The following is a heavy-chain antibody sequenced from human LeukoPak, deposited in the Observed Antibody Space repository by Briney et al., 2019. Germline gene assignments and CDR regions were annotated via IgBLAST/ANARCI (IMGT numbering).Heavy chain of an antibody. CDR3: ARVGEGP. Sequence: SETLSLTCTVSGGSISSSSYYWGWIRQPPGKGLEWIGSIYHSGSTYYNPSLKSRVTISVDTSKNQFSLKLSSVTAADTAVYYCARVGEGPWGQGTLVTVSS. CDR1: GGSISSSSYY. D-gene: IGHD3-16*01. J-gene: IGHJ5*02. CDR2: IYHSGST. V-gene: IGHV4-39*07.